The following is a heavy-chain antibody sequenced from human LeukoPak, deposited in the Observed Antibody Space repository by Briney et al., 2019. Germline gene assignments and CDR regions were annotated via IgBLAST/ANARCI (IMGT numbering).Heavy chain of an antibody. CDR1: GFTFSRYW. D-gene: IGHD3-22*01. J-gene: IGHJ1*01. CDR2: IKSEGKT. CDR3: ARAPSEVGGYYPEYFRH. Sequence: PGGSLRLSCEAPGFTFSRYWMHWVRQAPGKGRVWVSRIKSEGKTNYSDSVKGRFTISRDNAKNTVSLQMDRLRAEDTGVYYCARAPSEVGGYYPEYFRHWGQGTLVTVSS. V-gene: IGHV3-74*01.